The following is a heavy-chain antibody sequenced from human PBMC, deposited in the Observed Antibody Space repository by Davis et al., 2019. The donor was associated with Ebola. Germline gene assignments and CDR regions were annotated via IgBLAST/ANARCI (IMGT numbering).Heavy chain of an antibody. V-gene: IGHV1-69*04. CDR3: ARSGGLYDYGDYVGCDY. CDR1: GGTFSSYA. Sequence: SVKVSCKASGGTFSSYAISWVRQAPGQGLEWMGRIIPILGIANYAQKFQGRVTITADKSTSTAYMELSSLRSEDTAVYYCARSGGLYDYGDYVGCDYWGQGTLVTVSS. CDR2: IIPILGIA. D-gene: IGHD4-17*01. J-gene: IGHJ4*02.